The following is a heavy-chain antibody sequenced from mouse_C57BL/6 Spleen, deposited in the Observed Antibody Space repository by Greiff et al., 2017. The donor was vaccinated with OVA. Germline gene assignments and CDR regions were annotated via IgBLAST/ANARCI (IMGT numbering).Heavy chain of an antibody. Sequence: EVQLQQSGTVLARPGASVKMSCKTSGYTFTSYWMHWVKQRPGQGLEWIGAIYPGNSDTSYNQKFKGKAKLTAVTSASTAYMELSSLTNEDSAVYYCTREDFYYGSKGFAYWGQGTLVTVSA. CDR2: IYPGNSDT. D-gene: IGHD1-1*01. CDR3: TREDFYYGSKGFAY. J-gene: IGHJ3*01. CDR1: GYTFTSYW. V-gene: IGHV1-5*01.